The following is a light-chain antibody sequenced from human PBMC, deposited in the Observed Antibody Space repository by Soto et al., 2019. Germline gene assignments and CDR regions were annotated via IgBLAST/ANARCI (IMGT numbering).Light chain of an antibody. CDR3: CSYAGSYTL. Sequence: QSVLTQPRSVSGSPGQSVTISCTGTSSDVGGYNFVSWYQQHPGKAPKLMIYEVSQRPSGVPDRFSASKSGNTASLTISGLQAEDEADYYCCSYAGSYTLFGGGTKVTVL. J-gene: IGLJ2*01. CDR1: SSDVGGYNF. V-gene: IGLV2-11*01. CDR2: EVS.